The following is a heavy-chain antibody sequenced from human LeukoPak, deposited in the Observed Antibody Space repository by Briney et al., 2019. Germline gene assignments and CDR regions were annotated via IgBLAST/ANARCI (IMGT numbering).Heavy chain of an antibody. CDR3: ARAGIRSSCWYEDFDY. D-gene: IGHD6-19*01. J-gene: IGHJ4*02. Sequence: GGSLRLSCAASGFTFSDYYMSWIRQAPGKGLEWVSYISSSGSTIYYADSVKGRFTISRDNAKNSLYLQMNSLRAEDTAVYYCARAGIRSSCWYEDFDYGGQGTLVAVPS. CDR2: ISSSGSTI. CDR1: GFTFSDYY. V-gene: IGHV3-11*01.